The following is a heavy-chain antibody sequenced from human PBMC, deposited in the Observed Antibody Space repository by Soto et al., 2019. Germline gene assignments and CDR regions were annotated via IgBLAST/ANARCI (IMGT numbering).Heavy chain of an antibody. V-gene: IGHV5-51*01. Sequence: GESLKISCKGSGYSFTSYWIGWVRQMPGKGLEWMGIIYPGDSDTRYSPSFQGQVTISADKSISTAYLQWSSLKASDTAMYYCARLSLGRRYYYGMDVWGQGTTVTVSS. CDR1: GYSFTSYW. J-gene: IGHJ6*02. CDR3: ARLSLGRRYYYGMDV. D-gene: IGHD3-16*01. CDR2: IYPGDSDT.